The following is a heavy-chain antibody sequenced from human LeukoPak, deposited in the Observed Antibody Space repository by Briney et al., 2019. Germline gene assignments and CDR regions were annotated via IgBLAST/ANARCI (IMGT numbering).Heavy chain of an antibody. D-gene: IGHD6-13*01. J-gene: IGHJ4*02. CDR3: AKSLRYSSSWYDY. CDR1: GFTFSSYA. CDR2: ISGSGGST. Sequence: PGGSLRLSCAASGFTFSSYAMSWVRRAPGKGLEWVSAISGSGGSTYYADSVKGRFTISRDNSKNTLYLQMNSLRAEDTAVYYCAKSLRYSSSWYDYWGQGTLVTVSS. V-gene: IGHV3-23*01.